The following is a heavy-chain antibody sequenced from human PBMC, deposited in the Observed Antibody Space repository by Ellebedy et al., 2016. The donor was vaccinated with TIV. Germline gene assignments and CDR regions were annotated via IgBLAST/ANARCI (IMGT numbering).Heavy chain of an antibody. CDR1: GGSVRSGSYY. J-gene: IGHJ4*02. Sequence: MPSETLSLTCTVSGGSVRSGSYYWTWIRQPPGKGLEWVGYIYSSGRTDYKHSLKSRMAISVDTSRNQISLKLSSVTAADTAVYYCSAAYGRVTPAYWGQGTLVTVSS. D-gene: IGHD3-10*01. CDR2: IYSSGRT. V-gene: IGHV4-61*01. CDR3: SAAYGRVTPAY.